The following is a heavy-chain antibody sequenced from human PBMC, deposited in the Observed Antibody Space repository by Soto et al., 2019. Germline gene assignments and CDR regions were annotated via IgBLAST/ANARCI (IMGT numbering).Heavy chain of an antibody. D-gene: IGHD3-22*01. CDR2: ISAYNGNT. J-gene: IGHJ4*02. CDR1: GYTFTSYG. CDR3: AREEDYYDSSGDDDY. V-gene: IGHV1-18*01. Sequence: ASVKVSFKASGYTFTSYGISWLRQAPGQGLEWMGWISAYNGNTNYAQKLKGRVTMTTDTSTSTAYMGLRSLRSDDTAVYYCAREEDYYDSSGDDDYWGQGTLVTVSS.